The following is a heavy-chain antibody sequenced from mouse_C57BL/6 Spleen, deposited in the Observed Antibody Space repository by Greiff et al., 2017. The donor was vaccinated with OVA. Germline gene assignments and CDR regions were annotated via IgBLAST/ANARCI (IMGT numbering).Heavy chain of an antibody. CDR1: GFTFSDYG. J-gene: IGHJ4*01. CDR3: ARVNWDDAMDY. V-gene: IGHV5-17*01. CDR2: ISSGSSTI. Sequence: DVMLVESGGGLVKPGGSLKLSCAASGFTFSDYGMHWVRQAPEKGLEWVAYISSGSSTIYYADTVKGRFTISRDNAKNTLFLQMTSLRSEDTAMYYCARVNWDDAMDYWGQGTSVTVSS. D-gene: IGHD4-1*01.